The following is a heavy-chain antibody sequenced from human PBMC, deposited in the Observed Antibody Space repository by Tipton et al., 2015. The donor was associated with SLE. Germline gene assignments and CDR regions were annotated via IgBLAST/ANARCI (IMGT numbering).Heavy chain of an antibody. CDR1: GGSISSSSYY. CDR3: AREADYGDPEY. J-gene: IGHJ4*02. CDR2: IYYSGST. D-gene: IGHD4-17*01. V-gene: IGHV4-39*07. Sequence: TLSLTCTVSGGSISSSSYYWGWIRQPPGKGLEWIGSIYYSGSTYYNPSLKSRVTISVDTSKNQSSLKLSSVTAADTAVYYCAREADYGDPEYWGQGTLVTVSS.